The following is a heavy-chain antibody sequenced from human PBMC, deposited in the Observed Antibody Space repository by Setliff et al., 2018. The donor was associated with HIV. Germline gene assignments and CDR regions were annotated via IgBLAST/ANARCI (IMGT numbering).Heavy chain of an antibody. J-gene: IGHJ5*02. CDR1: GFSFDDYA. CDR2: IRSKSIGGTT. CDR3: SRGARPTDEYVWFDP. D-gene: IGHD4-17*01. V-gene: IGHV3-49*04. Sequence: GGSLRLSCTASGFSFDDYALTWVRQAPGKGLEWVGFIRSKSIGGTTDYGASVKGRSTISRDDSTSIAYLQMNSLRTEDTAVYFCSRGARPTDEYVWFDPWGQGTLVTVSS.